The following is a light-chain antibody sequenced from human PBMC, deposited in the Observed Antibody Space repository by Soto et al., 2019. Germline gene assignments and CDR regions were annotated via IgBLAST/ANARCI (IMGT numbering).Light chain of an antibody. V-gene: IGLV1-40*01. CDR2: GNS. CDR3: AAWDDSLDGRVV. CDR1: SSNIGAGYD. Sequence: QSVLTQPPSVSGAPGQRVTISCTGSSSNIGAGYDVHWYQQLPGTAPKLLIYGNSNRPSGVPDRFSGSISGTSASLAISGLQSADEADYYCAAWDDSLDGRVVFGGGTKLTVL. J-gene: IGLJ2*01.